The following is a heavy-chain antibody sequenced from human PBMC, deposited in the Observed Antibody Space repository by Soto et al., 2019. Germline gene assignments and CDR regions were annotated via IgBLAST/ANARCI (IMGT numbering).Heavy chain of an antibody. J-gene: IGHJ4*02. CDR1: GFSFSSYW. CDR2: IKQDGSER. V-gene: IGHV3-7*01. CDR3: ARDGSVDLIDY. D-gene: IGHD5-12*01. Sequence: GGSLRLSCGASGFSFSSYWMSWVRQAPGKGLEWVANIKQDGSERYYVDSVKGRFTTSRDKAENSLYLQMNSLRAEDTAVYYCARDGSVDLIDYWGQGTLVTVSS.